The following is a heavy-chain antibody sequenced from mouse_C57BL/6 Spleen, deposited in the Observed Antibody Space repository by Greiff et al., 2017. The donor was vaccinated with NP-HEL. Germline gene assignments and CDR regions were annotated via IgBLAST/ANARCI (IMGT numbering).Heavy chain of an antibody. CDR3: ARGVTTERYFDY. V-gene: IGHV1-76*01. CDR1: GYTFTDYY. J-gene: IGHJ2*01. Sequence: QVQLQQSGAELVRPGASVKLSCKASGYTFTDYYINWVKQRPGQGLEWIARIYPGSGNTYYNEKFKGKATLTAEKSSSTAYMQLSSLTSEDSAVYFCARGVTTERYFDYWGQGTTLTVSS. D-gene: IGHD2-3*01. CDR2: IYPGSGNT.